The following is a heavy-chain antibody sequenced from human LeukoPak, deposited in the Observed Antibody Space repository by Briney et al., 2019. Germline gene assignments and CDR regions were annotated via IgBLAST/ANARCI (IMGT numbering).Heavy chain of an antibody. Sequence: PGGSLRLSCIASGFTFSSYWMSWVRQAPGKGLEWVSAISGSGGSTYYAGSVKGRFTISRGNSKNTLYLQMNSLRAEDTAVYYCAKEGSSWTYYFDYWGQGTLVTVSS. J-gene: IGHJ4*02. CDR2: ISGSGGST. CDR1: GFTFSSYW. D-gene: IGHD6-13*01. CDR3: AKEGSSWTYYFDY. V-gene: IGHV3-23*01.